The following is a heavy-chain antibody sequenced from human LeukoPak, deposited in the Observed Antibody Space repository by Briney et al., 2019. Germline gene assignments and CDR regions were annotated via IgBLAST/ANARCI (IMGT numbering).Heavy chain of an antibody. CDR1: GFSFSSYC. CDR2: IKQDGSEK. D-gene: IGHD2-2*01. V-gene: IGHV3-7*01. J-gene: IGHJ5*02. Sequence: GGSLRLSCAASGFSFSSYCMTWVRQAPGKGLEWVANIKQDGSEKYYVDSVKGRFTISRDNAKNSLYLQMNSLRAEDTAVYYCARDTTTYCSSTSCYRKVSWFDPWGQGTPVTVSS. CDR3: ARDTTTYCSSTSCYRKVSWFDP.